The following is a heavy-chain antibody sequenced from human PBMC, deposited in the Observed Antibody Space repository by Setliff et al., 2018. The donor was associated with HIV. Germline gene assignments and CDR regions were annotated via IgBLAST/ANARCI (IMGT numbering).Heavy chain of an antibody. D-gene: IGHD5-18*01. Sequence: PSETLSLTCTVSGGSISSGSYYWSWIRQPAGKGLEWIGRIYTSGSTNYNPSLKSRVTISVDTSKNQFSLNLRSVAAADTAVYYCARDGSYISRGYWGQGTLVTVSS. CDR2: IYTSGST. V-gene: IGHV4-61*02. CDR3: ARDGSYISRGY. J-gene: IGHJ4*02. CDR1: GGSISSGSYY.